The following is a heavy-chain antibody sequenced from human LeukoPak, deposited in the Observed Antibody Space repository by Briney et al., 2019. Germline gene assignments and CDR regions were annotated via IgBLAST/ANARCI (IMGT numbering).Heavy chain of an antibody. Sequence: PGGSLRLSCAASGFTFSSYAMSWVRQAPGKGLEWIGEINHSGSTNYNPSLKSRVTISVDTSKNQFSLKLSSVTAADTAVYYCAAHDFWSGYYRYWGQGTLVTVSS. CDR1: GFTFSSYA. CDR3: AAHDFWSGYYRY. V-gene: IGHV4-34*08. J-gene: IGHJ4*02. CDR2: INHSGST. D-gene: IGHD3-3*01.